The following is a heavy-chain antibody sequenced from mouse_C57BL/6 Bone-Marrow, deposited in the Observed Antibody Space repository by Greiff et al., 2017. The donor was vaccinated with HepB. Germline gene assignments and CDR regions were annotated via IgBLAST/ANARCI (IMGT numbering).Heavy chain of an antibody. D-gene: IGHD1-1*01. J-gene: IGHJ3*01. Sequence: EVQLQQSGAELVRPGASVKLSCTASGFNIKDDYMHWVKQRPEQGLEWIGWIDPENGDTEYASKFQGKATITADTSSNTAYLQLSSLTSEDTAVYYCTTLYYYATLVDLFAYWGQGTLVTVSA. CDR1: GFNIKDDY. CDR2: IDPENGDT. V-gene: IGHV14-4*01. CDR3: TTLYYYATLVDLFAY.